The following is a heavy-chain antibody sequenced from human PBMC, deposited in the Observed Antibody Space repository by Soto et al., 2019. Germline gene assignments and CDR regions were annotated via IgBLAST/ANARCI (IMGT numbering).Heavy chain of an antibody. V-gene: IGHV1-18*04. J-gene: IGHJ4*02. CDR1: GYTFTNYG. D-gene: IGHD2-15*01. CDR2: ISAYNGDT. CDR3: ARGPAGGLRGGVSY. Sequence: QVQLVQSGSEVKKPGASVKVSCKTSGYTFTNYGITWVRQAPGQGLKWMGWISAYNGDTNYAQKFQGRVIMTTDTSTTTAYMELRSLRSDDTAVYYCARGPAGGLRGGVSYWGQGTLVTVSS.